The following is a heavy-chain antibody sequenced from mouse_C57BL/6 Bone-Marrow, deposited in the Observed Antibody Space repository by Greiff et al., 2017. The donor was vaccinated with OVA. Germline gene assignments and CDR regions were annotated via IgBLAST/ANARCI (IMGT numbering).Heavy chain of an antibody. D-gene: IGHD1-1*01. CDR2: IDHSDSYN. J-gene: IGHJ4*01. CDR1: GYTFSSYW. Sequence: VQLQQPGAELVMPGASVKLSCKASGYTFSSYWLHWVKQRPGKGLEWIGEIDHSDSYNNYNQKFKGKSTLTVDKSCSTAYLQLNIRTSEDDAVAYYASRPGSSYESMDYWGQGTSITVSS. V-gene: IGHV1-69*01. CDR3: ASRPGSSYESMDY.